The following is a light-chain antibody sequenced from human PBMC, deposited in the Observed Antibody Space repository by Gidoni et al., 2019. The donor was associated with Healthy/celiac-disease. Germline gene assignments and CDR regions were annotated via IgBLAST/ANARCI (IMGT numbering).Light chain of an antibody. CDR1: HSINTW. Sequence: IQMTQSPSILSVSVGDRVTITCRASHSINTWLAWYRQKPGEAPKLLISDASILESGVPSRFSGSGSGTEFTLTISSLQPDDFATYYCQQYNSDSPTFXQXTRLXIK. V-gene: IGKV1-5*01. J-gene: IGKJ5*01. CDR2: DAS. CDR3: QQYNSDSPT.